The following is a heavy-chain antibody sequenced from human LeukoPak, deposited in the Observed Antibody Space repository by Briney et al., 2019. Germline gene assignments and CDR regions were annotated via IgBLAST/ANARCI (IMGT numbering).Heavy chain of an antibody. Sequence: GSLRLSCAASGFTFSSYSMNWVRQAPGKGLEWVSSISSSSSYIYYADSVKGRFTISRDNAKNSLYLQMNSLRAEDTAVYYCARDPADCSSTSCYLFGDFDYWGQGTLVTVSS. V-gene: IGHV3-21*01. CDR2: ISSSSSYI. D-gene: IGHD2-2*01. CDR3: ARDPADCSSTSCYLFGDFDY. J-gene: IGHJ4*02. CDR1: GFTFSSYS.